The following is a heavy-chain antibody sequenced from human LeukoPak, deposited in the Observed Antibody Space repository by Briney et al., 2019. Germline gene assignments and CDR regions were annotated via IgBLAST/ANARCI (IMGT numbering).Heavy chain of an antibody. D-gene: IGHD6-6*01. CDR3: ARDKGTSYLSSFDY. CDR1: GFTFSSYE. V-gene: IGHV3-30*04. CDR2: ISYDGSNE. J-gene: IGHJ4*02. Sequence: GGSLRLSCAASGFTFSSYEMNWVRQAPGKGLEWVAIISYDGSNEYYADSVKGRFTISRDNSKNTLYLQMRAADTAVYYCARDKGTSYLSSFDYWGQGTLVTVSS.